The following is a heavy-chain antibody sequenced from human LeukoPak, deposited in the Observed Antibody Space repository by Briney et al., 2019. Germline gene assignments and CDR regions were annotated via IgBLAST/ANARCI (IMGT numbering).Heavy chain of an antibody. Sequence: GGSLRLSCAASGFTFSSYWMSWVRRAPGKGLEWVANIKQDGSEKYYVDSVKGRFTISRDNAKNTLYLQMNSLRAEDTAVYYCAKVGAGYSGYDWGQGTLVTVSS. V-gene: IGHV3-7*03. CDR3: AKVGAGYSGYD. D-gene: IGHD5-12*01. CDR2: IKQDGSEK. CDR1: GFTFSSYW. J-gene: IGHJ4*02.